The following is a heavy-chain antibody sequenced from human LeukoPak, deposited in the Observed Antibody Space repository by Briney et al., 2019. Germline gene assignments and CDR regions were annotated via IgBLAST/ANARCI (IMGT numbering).Heavy chain of an antibody. CDR3: ARTDGYSYGYGLLDIDY. V-gene: IGHV4-39*01. CDR2: IYYSRST. CDR1: GGSISSSSYY. D-gene: IGHD5-18*01. Sequence: SETLSLTCTVSGGSISSSSYYWGWLRQPPGKGLEWIGSIYYSRSTYYNPSLKSRVTISVDTSKNQFSLKLSSVTAADTAVYYCARTDGYSYGYGLLDIDYWGQGTLVTVSS. J-gene: IGHJ4*02.